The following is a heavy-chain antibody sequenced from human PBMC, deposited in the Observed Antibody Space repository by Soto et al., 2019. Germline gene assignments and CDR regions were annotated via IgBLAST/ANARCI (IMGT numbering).Heavy chain of an antibody. V-gene: IGHV5-51*07. CDR3: ARQKHRITMIVGVGAFDI. J-gene: IGHJ3*02. CDR2: IYPGDSDT. D-gene: IGHD3-22*01. Sequence: GASLKISCKGSGYSFTSYWIGWVHQIPGKGLERMGIIYPGDSDTRYSPSFQGQVTISTDKSIVTAYLQWSSLKASDIYMYYCARQKHRITMIVGVGAFDIWGQGTMVTVSS. CDR1: GYSFTSYW.